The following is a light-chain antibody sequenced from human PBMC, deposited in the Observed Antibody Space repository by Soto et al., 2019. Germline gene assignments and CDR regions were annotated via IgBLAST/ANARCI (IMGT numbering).Light chain of an antibody. V-gene: IGLV2-14*01. J-gene: IGLJ3*02. CDR2: DVS. CDR1: SSDVGGYNY. CDR3: SSYTSSSPRV. Sequence: QSALTQPASVSGSPGQSITISCTGTSSDVGGYNYVSWYQQHPGQAPKLMIYDVSNRPSGVSNRFSCSKSGNTASLTISGLQAEGEADYYCSSYTSSSPRVFGGGTKLTVL.